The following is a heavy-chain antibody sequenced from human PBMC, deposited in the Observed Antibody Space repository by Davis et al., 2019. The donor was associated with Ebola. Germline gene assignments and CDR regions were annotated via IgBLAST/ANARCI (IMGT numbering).Heavy chain of an antibody. Sequence: GGSLRLSCAASGFTFSSYSMNWVRQAPGKGLEWVSSISSSSSYIYYADSVKGRFTISRDNAKNSLYLQMNSLRAEDTAVYYCARGVMTVVLSYGMDVWGKGTTVTVSS. CDR3: ARGVMTVVLSYGMDV. CDR2: ISSSSSYI. V-gene: IGHV3-21*01. D-gene: IGHD2-8*01. CDR1: GFTFSSYS. J-gene: IGHJ6*04.